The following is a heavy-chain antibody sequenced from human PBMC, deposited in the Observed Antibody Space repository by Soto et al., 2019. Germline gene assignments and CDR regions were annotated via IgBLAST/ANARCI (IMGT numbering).Heavy chain of an antibody. V-gene: IGHV4-61*01. Sequence: SETLSLTCTVSGGSVSSGSYYWSWIRQPPGKGLEWIGYIYYSGSTNYNPSLKSRVTISVDTSKNQFSLKLSSVTAADTAVYYCAVYYDILTGYLTRRWFDPWGQGTLVTVSS. CDR3: AVYYDILTGYLTRRWFDP. CDR2: IYYSGST. CDR1: GGSVSSGSYY. D-gene: IGHD3-9*01. J-gene: IGHJ5*02.